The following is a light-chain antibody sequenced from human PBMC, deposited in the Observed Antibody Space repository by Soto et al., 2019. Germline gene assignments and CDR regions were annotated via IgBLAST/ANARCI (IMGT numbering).Light chain of an antibody. CDR2: DAS. V-gene: IGKV3-11*01. J-gene: IGKJ5*01. CDR1: QSVSRY. CDR3: QQRSNWPT. Sequence: EIVLTQSPATLSLSPGERATLSCRASQSVSRYFAWYQQKPCQAPRLLIYDASNRATGIPARFSGSGSGTDFPRTISSLAPEDFAIYSCQQRSNWPTFGQGTRLEIK.